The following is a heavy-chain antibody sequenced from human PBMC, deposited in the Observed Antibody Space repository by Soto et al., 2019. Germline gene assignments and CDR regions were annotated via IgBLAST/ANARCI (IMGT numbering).Heavy chain of an antibody. D-gene: IGHD2-2*03. V-gene: IGHV4-59*01. Sequence: QVHLQESGPGLVKPSETLSLTCTISGSSITNYQWSWIRQPPGKGREWIGHVYYSGSANYNPTLKRRVTISIDTPKSQFSLNLGSVSAADTAVYFCARNAGSLGYWGQGTLVTVSS. CDR1: GSSITNYQ. J-gene: IGHJ4*02. CDR2: VYYSGSA. CDR3: ARNAGSLGY.